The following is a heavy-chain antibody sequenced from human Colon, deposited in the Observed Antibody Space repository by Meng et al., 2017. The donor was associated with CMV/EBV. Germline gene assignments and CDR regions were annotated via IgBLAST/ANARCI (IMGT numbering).Heavy chain of an antibody. CDR2: ISYDGSID. V-gene: IGHV3-30-3*01. CDR1: FILNSCA. Sequence: FILNSCAMHWVRQAPGKGLEWVAVISYDGSIDYYADSVKGRFTISRDNSKNTLYLQMNSLRAEHTAVYYCARDADSFGVVIRGAFDIWGQGTMVTVSS. J-gene: IGHJ3*02. D-gene: IGHD3-3*01. CDR3: ARDADSFGVVIRGAFDI.